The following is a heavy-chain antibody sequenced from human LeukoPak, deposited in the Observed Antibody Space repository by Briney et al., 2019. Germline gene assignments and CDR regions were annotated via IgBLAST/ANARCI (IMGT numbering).Heavy chain of an antibody. J-gene: IGHJ4*02. V-gene: IGHV3-7*04. Sequence: PGGSLRLSCAASGFTFSSYCMSWVRQATGKGLEWVANIKQDGSENYYVDSVRGRFTISRDNAKNSLYLQMNNVRAEDTAVYYCARDRNAYDSSDYWGQGTLVTVSS. CDR3: ARDRNAYDSSDY. D-gene: IGHD3-22*01. CDR1: GFTFSSYC. CDR2: IKQDGSEN.